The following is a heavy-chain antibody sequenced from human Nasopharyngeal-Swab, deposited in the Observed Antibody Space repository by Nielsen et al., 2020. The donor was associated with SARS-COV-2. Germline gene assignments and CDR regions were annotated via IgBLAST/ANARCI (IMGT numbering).Heavy chain of an antibody. CDR3: ARVVMVRGVSYYYMDV. Sequence: WIRQPPGKGLEWIGSIYDSGRTYYNPSLKSRVTISVDTSKNQFSLNLSSVTAADTAVYYCARVVMVRGVSYYYMDVWGKETTVTVSS. J-gene: IGHJ6*03. V-gene: IGHV4-39*07. CDR2: IYDSGRT. D-gene: IGHD3-10*01.